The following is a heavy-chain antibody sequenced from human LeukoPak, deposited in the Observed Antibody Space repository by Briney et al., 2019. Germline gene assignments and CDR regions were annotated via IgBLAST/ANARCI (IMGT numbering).Heavy chain of an antibody. CDR3: ARGVRLTTTIPPGNWFDP. V-gene: IGHV4-59*01. Sequence: SETLSLTCTVSGGSISSYYWSWIRQPPGKGLEWIGYIYYSGSTNYNPSLKSRVTISVDTSKNQFSLKLSSVTAADTAVYYCARGVRLTTTIPPGNWFDPWGQGTLVTVS. CDR2: IYYSGST. D-gene: IGHD1-14*01. J-gene: IGHJ5*02. CDR1: GGSISSYY.